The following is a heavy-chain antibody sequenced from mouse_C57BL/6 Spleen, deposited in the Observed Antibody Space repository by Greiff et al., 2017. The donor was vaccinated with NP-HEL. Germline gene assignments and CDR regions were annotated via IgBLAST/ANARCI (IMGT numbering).Heavy chain of an antibody. CDR3: ASTYYSNYVVAY. D-gene: IGHD2-5*01. J-gene: IGHJ3*01. CDR1: GYTFTSYW. V-gene: IGHV1-55*01. Sequence: QVQLKQPGAELVKPGASVKMSCKASGYTFTSYWITWVKQRPGQGLEWIGDIYPGSGSTNYNEKFKSKATLTVDTSSSTAYMQLSSLTSEDSAVYYCASTYYSNYVVAYWGQGTLVTVSA. CDR2: IYPGSGST.